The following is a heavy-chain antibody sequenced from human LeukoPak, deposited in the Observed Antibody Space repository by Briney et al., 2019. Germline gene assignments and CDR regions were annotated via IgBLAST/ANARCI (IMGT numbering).Heavy chain of an antibody. D-gene: IGHD3-22*01. CDR3: ARDRYYYDSSGYYFYDY. CDR1: GFTFSSYE. J-gene: IGHJ4*02. CDR2: ISSSGSTI. V-gene: IGHV3-48*03. Sequence: PGGSLRLSCAASGFTFSSYEMNWVRQAPGKGLEWASYISSSGSTIYYADSVKGRFTISRDNAKNSLYLQMNSLRAEDTAVYYCARDRYYYDSSGYYFYDYWGQGTLVTVSS.